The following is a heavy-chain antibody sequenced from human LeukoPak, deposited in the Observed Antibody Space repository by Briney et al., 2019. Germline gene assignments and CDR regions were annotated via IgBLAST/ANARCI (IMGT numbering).Heavy chain of an antibody. J-gene: IGHJ5*02. V-gene: IGHV4-39*07. CDR2: IYYSGSP. CDR3: ARGFRSSQQLVMRAGWFDP. D-gene: IGHD6-13*01. CDR1: DGSISSTTSY. Sequence: SETLSLTCTVSDGSISSTTSYWGWVRQPPGKGLEWIASIYYSGSPYYNPSLKSRVTISVDTSKNQFSLKLSSVTAADTAVYYCARGFRSSQQLVMRAGWFDPWGQGTLVTVSS.